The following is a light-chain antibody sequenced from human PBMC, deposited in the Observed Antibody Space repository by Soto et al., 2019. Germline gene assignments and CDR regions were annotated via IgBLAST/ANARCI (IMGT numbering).Light chain of an antibody. CDR1: KLGDKY. V-gene: IGLV3-1*01. Sequence: SYELTQPPSVSVSPGQTASITCSGDKLGDKYACWYQQKPGQSPVLVIYQDSKRHSGIPERFSGSNSGNTDTLTISGTQAMDEAYYYCQAWDSSTEVFGGGTQLTVL. CDR3: QAWDSSTEV. CDR2: QDS. J-gene: IGLJ2*01.